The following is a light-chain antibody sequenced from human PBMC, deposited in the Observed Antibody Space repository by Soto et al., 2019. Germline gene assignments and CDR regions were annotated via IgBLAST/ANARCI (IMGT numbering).Light chain of an antibody. CDR1: QSVSSNS. Sequence: EIVLTQSPGTLSLSPGERATLSCRASQSVSSNSLAWYQQKPGQAPRLLMYGASARPTGIPARISGSGSGTQFTLTISSLQPEDFATYYCQQSYSTPRTFGQGTKVDIK. CDR2: GAS. J-gene: IGKJ1*01. V-gene: IGKV3-20*01. CDR3: QQSYSTPRT.